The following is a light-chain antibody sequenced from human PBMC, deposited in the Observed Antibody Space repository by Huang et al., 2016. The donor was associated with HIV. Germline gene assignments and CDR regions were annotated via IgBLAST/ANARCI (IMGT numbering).Light chain of an antibody. CDR2: WSS. Sequence: IVMTQSPATLSVSPGERVTLSCRANRTVRTNLSWYQQRPGQAPRLLIYWSSTRAPGVPARFSGSGSGTDFSLTISSLQSEDFSLYYCHQYNNWLLSFGGGTRVDI. V-gene: IGKV3-15*01. CDR1: RTVRTN. J-gene: IGKJ4*01. CDR3: HQYNNWLLS.